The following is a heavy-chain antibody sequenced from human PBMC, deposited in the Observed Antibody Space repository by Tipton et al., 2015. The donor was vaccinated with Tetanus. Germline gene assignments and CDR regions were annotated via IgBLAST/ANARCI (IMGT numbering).Heavy chain of an antibody. CDR2: INHRGST. CDR1: GGSFSGNY. D-gene: IGHD6-19*01. V-gene: IGHV4-34*01. Sequence: LRLSCAVYGGSFSGNYWSWIRQPPGKGLEWIGEINHRGSTTYNPSLKSRVAISGGTSKNQFSLNLTSLTAADTAVYYCASLPKHWLAPRGAPWGLGTLVTVSS. J-gene: IGHJ5*02. CDR3: ASLPKHWLAPRGAP.